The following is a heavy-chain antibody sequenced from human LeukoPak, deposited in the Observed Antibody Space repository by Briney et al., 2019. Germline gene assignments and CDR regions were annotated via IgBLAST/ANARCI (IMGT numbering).Heavy chain of an antibody. D-gene: IGHD2-2*01. Sequence: SETLSLTCTVSGGSISSYYWSWTRQPPGKGLEWIGYIYYSGSTNYNPSLKSRVTISVDTSKNQFSLKLSSVTAADTAVYYCARATRGCCSSTSCYGRDYYYYYGMDVWGKGTTVTVSS. CDR2: IYYSGST. J-gene: IGHJ6*04. V-gene: IGHV4-59*01. CDR3: ARATRGCCSSTSCYGRDYYYYYGMDV. CDR1: GGSISSYY.